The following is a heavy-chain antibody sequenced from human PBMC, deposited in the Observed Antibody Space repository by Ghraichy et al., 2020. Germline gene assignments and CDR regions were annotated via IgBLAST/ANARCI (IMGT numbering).Heavy chain of an antibody. CDR2: IYYSGST. Sequence: SETLSLTCTVSGGSISSYYWSWIRQPPGKGLEWIGYIYYSGSTNYNPSLKSRVTISVDTSKNQFSLKLSSVTAADTAVYYCARLFGGYDFWSWFDPWGQGTLVTVSS. D-gene: IGHD3-3*01. CDR3: ARLFGGYDFWSWFDP. CDR1: GGSISSYY. V-gene: IGHV4-59*08. J-gene: IGHJ5*02.